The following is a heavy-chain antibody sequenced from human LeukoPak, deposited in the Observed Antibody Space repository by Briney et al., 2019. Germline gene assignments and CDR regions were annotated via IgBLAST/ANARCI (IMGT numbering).Heavy chain of an antibody. J-gene: IGHJ4*02. CDR3: ARDTYGSDY. V-gene: IGHV1-46*01. D-gene: IGHD3-10*01. Sequence: GASLKVSCKASVNTLSAHHMQGVRQVPGEGLEWMGKITPTDGSTTYAQNFQDRVTMTRDTSTSTVYMELNSLTSEDTAVYYCARDTYGSDYWGQGTLVTVSS. CDR1: VNTLSAHH. CDR2: ITPTDGST.